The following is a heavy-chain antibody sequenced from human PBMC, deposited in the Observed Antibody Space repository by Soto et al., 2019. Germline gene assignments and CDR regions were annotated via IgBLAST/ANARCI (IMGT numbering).Heavy chain of an antibody. CDR2: INHSGST. V-gene: IGHV4-34*01. CDR1: GGSFSGYY. Sequence: SETLSLTCAVYGGSFSGYYWSWIRQPPGKGLEWIGEINHSGSTNYNPSLKSRVTISVDTSKNQFSLKLSSVTAADTAVYYCARDPKGYCSSTSCYSYYYYGMDVWGQGTTVT. D-gene: IGHD2-2*02. J-gene: IGHJ6*02. CDR3: ARDPKGYCSSTSCYSYYYYGMDV.